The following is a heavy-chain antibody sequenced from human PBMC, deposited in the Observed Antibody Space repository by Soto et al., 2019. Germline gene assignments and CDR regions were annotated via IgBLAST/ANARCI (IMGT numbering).Heavy chain of an antibody. CDR2: ISWNSGTI. J-gene: IGHJ4*02. CDR1: GFTFDDYA. CDR3: AKEKYTSSWYYFDY. Sequence: GGSLRLSCAASGFTFDDYAMHWVRQAPGKGLEWVSGISWNSGTIAYADSVKGRFTISRDNAKNSLYLQMDSLTAEDTALYYCAKEKYTSSWYYFDYWGQGTPVTVSS. D-gene: IGHD6-13*01. V-gene: IGHV3-9*01.